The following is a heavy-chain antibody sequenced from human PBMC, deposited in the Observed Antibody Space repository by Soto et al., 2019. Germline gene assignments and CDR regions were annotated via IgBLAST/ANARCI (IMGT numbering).Heavy chain of an antibody. V-gene: IGHV3-30*18. Sequence: GGSLRLSCAASGFTFSSYGMHWVRQAPGKGLEWVAVISYDGSNKYYADSVKGRFTISRDNSKNTLYLQMNSLRAEDTAVYYCAKQDGYKMSYGMDVWGQGTTVTVSS. CDR3: AKQDGYKMSYGMDV. D-gene: IGHD5-12*01. CDR2: ISYDGSNK. CDR1: GFTFSSYG. J-gene: IGHJ6*02.